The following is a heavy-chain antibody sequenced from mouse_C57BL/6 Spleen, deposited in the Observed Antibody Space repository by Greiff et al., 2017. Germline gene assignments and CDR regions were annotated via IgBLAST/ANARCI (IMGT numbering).Heavy chain of an antibody. CDR1: GYAFSSSW. V-gene: IGHV1-82*01. CDR3: ARDYGSSPYAMDY. J-gene: IGHJ4*01. Sequence: QVQLQQSGPELVKPGASVKISCKASGYAFSSSWMNWVKQRPGKGLEWIGRIYPGDGDTNYNGKFKGKATLTADKSSSTAYMQLSSRTSEDSAVYFCARDYGSSPYAMDYWGQGTSVTVSS. D-gene: IGHD1-1*01. CDR2: IYPGDGDT.